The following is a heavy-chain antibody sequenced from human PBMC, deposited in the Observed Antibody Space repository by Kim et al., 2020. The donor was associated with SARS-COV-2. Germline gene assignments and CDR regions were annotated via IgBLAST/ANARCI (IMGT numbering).Heavy chain of an antibody. CDR3: ATRSREYSSSSAGEYYYLDG. CDR2: LYYSGST. D-gene: IGHD3-16*01. J-gene: IGHJ6*03. CDR1: GGSISSSSYY. Sequence: SETLSLTCTVSGGSISSSSYYWGWIRQPPGKELEWIGSLYYSGSTYYNPALQSRVTISADTLKNQFSLTVNSVTAADTAVYYCATRSREYSSSSAGEYYYLDGWGKGTTVTVSS. V-gene: IGHV4-39*01.